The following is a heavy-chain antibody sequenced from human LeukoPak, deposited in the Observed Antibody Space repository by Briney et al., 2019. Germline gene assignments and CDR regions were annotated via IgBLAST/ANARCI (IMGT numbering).Heavy chain of an antibody. D-gene: IGHD2-15*01. V-gene: IGHV3-7*01. Sequence: GGSLRLSCAASGFTFKTYSMNWVRQAPGKGLEWVANIKQDGSEKYYVDSVKGRFTISRDNAKNSLYLQMNSLRAEDTAVYYCASYCSGGSCYSPRFDYWGQGTLVTVSS. CDR3: ASYCSGGSCYSPRFDY. J-gene: IGHJ4*02. CDR2: IKQDGSEK. CDR1: GFTFKTYS.